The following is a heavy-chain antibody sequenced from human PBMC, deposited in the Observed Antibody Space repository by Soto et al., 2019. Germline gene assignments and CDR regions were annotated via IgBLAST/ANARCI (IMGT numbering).Heavy chain of an antibody. V-gene: IGHV1-69*06. Sequence: QVQLVQSGAEVKKPGSSVKVSCKASGGSFSTYGISWVRQAPGQGLEWMGRIIPIFRSAHYTQKLQGRVTIPADRSTSIVYMELSSLRSEDTAVYYCARDGISNSFDYWGQGTLVTVSS. J-gene: IGHJ4*02. CDR1: GGSFSTYG. CDR3: ARDGISNSFDY. D-gene: IGHD3-3*02. CDR2: IIPIFRSA.